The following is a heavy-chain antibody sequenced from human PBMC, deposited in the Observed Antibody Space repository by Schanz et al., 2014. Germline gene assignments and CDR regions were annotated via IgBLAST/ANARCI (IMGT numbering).Heavy chain of an antibody. CDR2: IFFSGST. J-gene: IGHJ6*02. V-gene: IGHV4-59*08. D-gene: IGHD1-26*01. Sequence: QVQLQESGPGLVKPSETLSLTCTVSGVSIGGYYWSWIRQPPGKGLEWIGYIFFSGSTTYNPSFNSRVTISVDMSKTQSPLTRTLVPAADTAVYYCARLGVGDKAYYYYGTDVWGQGTTVLVSS. CDR1: GVSIGGYY. CDR3: ARLGVGDKAYYYYGTDV.